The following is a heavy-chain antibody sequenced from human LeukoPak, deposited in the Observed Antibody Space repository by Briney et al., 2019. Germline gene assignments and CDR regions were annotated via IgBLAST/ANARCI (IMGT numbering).Heavy chain of an antibody. CDR1: GYTFSSFG. V-gene: IGHV1-18*01. D-gene: IGHD1-1*01. Sequence: ASVKVSCKASGYTFSSFGISWVRQAPGQGLEWMGWISAYNGNTNYAQKLQGRVTMTTDTSTSTAYMELKSLRSDDTAVYYCARGWRLDRPGWFDPWGQGTLVTVSS. CDR2: ISAYNGNT. J-gene: IGHJ5*02. CDR3: ARGWRLDRPGWFDP.